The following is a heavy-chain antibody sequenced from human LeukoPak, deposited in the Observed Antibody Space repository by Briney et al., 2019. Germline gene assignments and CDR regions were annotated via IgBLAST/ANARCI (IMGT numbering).Heavy chain of an antibody. J-gene: IGHJ4*02. CDR1: GFTFSSFG. D-gene: IGHD1-7*01. Sequence: GGSLTLSCAPSGFTFSSFGMHWVRQAPGKGLEWVAFIPYDGSNEYYADSVRGRFTISRDNSKNTLSLQMNSLRPEDTAVYYCARTTTFDYWGQGTLVTVSS. V-gene: IGHV3-30*02. CDR2: IPYDGSNE. CDR3: ARTTTFDY.